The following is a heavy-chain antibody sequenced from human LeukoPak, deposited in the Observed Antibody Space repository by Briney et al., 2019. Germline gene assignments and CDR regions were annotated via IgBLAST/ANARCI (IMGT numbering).Heavy chain of an antibody. J-gene: IGHJ4*02. V-gene: IGHV3-15*01. Sequence: GRSLRLSCAASGFTFSSAWMSWVRQAPGKGLEWVGRIKSKTDGGTTDYAAPVKGRFTISRDDSKNTLYLQMNSLKTEDTAVYYCTTEVIVVVTATDDYWGQGTLVTVSS. CDR2: IKSKTDGGTT. D-gene: IGHD2-21*02. CDR1: GFTFSSAW. CDR3: TTEVIVVVTATDDY.